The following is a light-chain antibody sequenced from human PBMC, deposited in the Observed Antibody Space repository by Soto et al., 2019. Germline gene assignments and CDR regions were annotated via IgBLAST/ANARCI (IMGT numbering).Light chain of an antibody. J-gene: IGKJ2*03. V-gene: IGKV1-39*01. Sequence: IQMTQSPSSLSASVEDRVTVPCRESQTISSYLNWYQQKPGKAPKLLIYAASSLQSGVPSRFSGSGSGTDFTLIISSLQPEDFATYYCQQSYSTPYSFGQGTKVEIK. CDR2: AAS. CDR1: QTISSY. CDR3: QQSYSTPYS.